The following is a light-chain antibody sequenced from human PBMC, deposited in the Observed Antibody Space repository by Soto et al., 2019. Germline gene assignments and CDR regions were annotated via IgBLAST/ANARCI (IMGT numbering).Light chain of an antibody. CDR1: SSDVGRYNY. Sequence: QSARTQPPSASGSPGQSVTISCIGTSSDVGRYNYVSWYQHHPGKAPKLIIYEVTKRPSGVPDRFSGSKSGNTASLTVSGLQADDEADYYCNSYVGSNNYVFGTGTKVTVL. J-gene: IGLJ1*01. V-gene: IGLV2-8*01. CDR3: NSYVGSNNYV. CDR2: EVT.